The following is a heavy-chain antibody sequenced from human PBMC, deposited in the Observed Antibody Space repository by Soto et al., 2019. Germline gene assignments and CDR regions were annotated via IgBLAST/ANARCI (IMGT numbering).Heavy chain of an antibody. Sequence: QLHLVQSGAVVKKPGASVTVSCSASGYPVTAYYMYWVRQAPGRGLEWMGGINPATGAATYTQTFQGRVTMTGVRATSPVPRELSGQTCEDRGVFFRARGGGVAVAGSAAFDMWGQGTWVTVSS. CDR2: INPATGAA. CDR1: GYPVTAYY. V-gene: IGHV1-2*02. J-gene: IGHJ3*02. CDR3: ARGGGVAVAGSAAFDM. D-gene: IGHD6-19*01.